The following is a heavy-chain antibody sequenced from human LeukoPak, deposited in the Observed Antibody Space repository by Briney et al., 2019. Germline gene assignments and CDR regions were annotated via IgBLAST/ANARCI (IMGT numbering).Heavy chain of an antibody. V-gene: IGHV3-43*02. J-gene: IGHJ1*01. CDR2: ISGDGGST. CDR3: AKDRRDYCGGDCYSIEYFQH. Sequence: PGGSQRLSCAASGFTFDDYAMHWVRQAPGKGLEWVSLISGDGGSTYYADSVKGRFTISRDNSKNSLYLQMNSLRTEDTALYYCAKDRRDYCGGDCYSIEYFQHWGQGTLVTVSS. CDR1: GFTFDDYA. D-gene: IGHD2-21*02.